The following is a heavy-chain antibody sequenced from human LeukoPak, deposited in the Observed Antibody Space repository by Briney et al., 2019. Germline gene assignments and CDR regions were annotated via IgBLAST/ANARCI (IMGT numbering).Heavy chain of an antibody. J-gene: IGHJ4*02. CDR2: IYPGDSDT. CDR3: ARPQGTVTTPFDY. CDR1: GYSFTSYW. V-gene: IGHV5-51*01. D-gene: IGHD4-11*01. Sequence: GESLKISCKGSGYSFTSYWIGWVRQMPGKGLEWMGIIYPGDSDTRYSPSFQGQVTISADKSTSTAYLQWSSLKASDTAMYYGARPQGTVTTPFDYWGQGTLVTVSS.